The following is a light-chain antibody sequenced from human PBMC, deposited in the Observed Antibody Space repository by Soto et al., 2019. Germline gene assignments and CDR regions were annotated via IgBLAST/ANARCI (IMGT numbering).Light chain of an antibody. CDR3: QQYDNWPRT. V-gene: IGKV3-15*01. Sequence: ERVMTQSPATLSVSPGERATPSCRASQSVRSNLAWYQQNPGQPPRLLIYDASSRATGIPSRFSGSGSGTEFTLTISSLKSEDFAVYYCQQYDNWPRTFGQGTKVDIK. CDR1: QSVRSN. CDR2: DAS. J-gene: IGKJ1*01.